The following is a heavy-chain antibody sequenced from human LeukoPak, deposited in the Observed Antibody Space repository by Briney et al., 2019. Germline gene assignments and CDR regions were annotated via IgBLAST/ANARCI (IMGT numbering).Heavy chain of an antibody. CDR2: MSHSGTSI. Sequence: GGSLRLSCAASGFTFNTYIMHWVRQSPGKGLEWVAVMSHSGTSIDYADSVKGRFTISRDNSKNTLYLQMNGLQTDDTAVYYCATDLRYGSNFFFQYWGLGTLVAVSS. J-gene: IGHJ4*02. D-gene: IGHD5-18*01. CDR3: ATDLRYGSNFFFQY. CDR1: GFTFNTYI. V-gene: IGHV3-30*14.